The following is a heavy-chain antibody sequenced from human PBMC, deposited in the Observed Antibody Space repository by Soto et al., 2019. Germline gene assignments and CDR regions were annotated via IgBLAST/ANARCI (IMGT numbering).Heavy chain of an antibody. CDR2: IYHSGST. Sequence: SETLSLTCAVSGGSISSSNWWSWVRQPPGKGLEWIGEIYHSGSTNYNPSLKSRVTISVDKSKNQFSLKLSSVTAADTAVYYCARVPHYYDSSGYLDPWGQGTLVTVSS. CDR1: GGSISSSNW. J-gene: IGHJ5*02. CDR3: ARVPHYYDSSGYLDP. V-gene: IGHV4-4*02. D-gene: IGHD3-22*01.